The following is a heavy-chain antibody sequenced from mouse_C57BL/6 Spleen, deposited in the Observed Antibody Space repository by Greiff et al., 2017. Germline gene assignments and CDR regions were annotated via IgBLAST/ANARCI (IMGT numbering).Heavy chain of an antibody. CDR1: GYSITSGYY. D-gene: IGHD1-1*02. J-gene: IGHJ1*03. CDR3: AREGGYSYCDV. V-gene: IGHV3-6*01. Sequence: EVQLVESGPGLVKPSQSLSLTCSVTGYSITSGYYWNWIRQFPGNKLEWMGYISYDGSNNYNPSLKNRISITRDTSKNQFFLKLNSVTTEDTATYYCAREGGYSYCDVWGTGTTVTVSS. CDR2: ISYDGSN.